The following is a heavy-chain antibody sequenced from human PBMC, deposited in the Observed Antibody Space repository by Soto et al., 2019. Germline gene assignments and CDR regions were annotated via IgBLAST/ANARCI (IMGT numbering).Heavy chain of an antibody. Sequence: PGGSLRLSCATSGFTFSTYAMHWVRQAPGKGLEYVSAISSNGRSTYYANSVKGRFTISRDNSKNTLYLQMDSLRAEDMAVYYCARDRCTNGVCYAPSDNWGQGTRATVSS. CDR2: ISSNGRST. CDR1: GFTFSTYA. J-gene: IGHJ1*01. V-gene: IGHV3-64*01. D-gene: IGHD2-8*01. CDR3: ARDRCTNGVCYAPSDN.